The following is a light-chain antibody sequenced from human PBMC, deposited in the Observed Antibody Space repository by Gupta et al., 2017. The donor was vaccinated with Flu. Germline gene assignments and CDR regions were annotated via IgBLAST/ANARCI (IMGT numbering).Light chain of an antibody. CDR1: QRVTNF. V-gene: IGKV1-39*01. CDR3: DQGNSTPET. CDR2: AAS. J-gene: IGKJ1*01. Sequence: SSLSASVGDRVTITCRASQRVTNFLNWYQQKPGKAPKLLIYAASTWQGGVPSRFSGSGSGTDFTLTIKGRQTEDFATYYCDQGNSTPETFGRGTTLDIK.